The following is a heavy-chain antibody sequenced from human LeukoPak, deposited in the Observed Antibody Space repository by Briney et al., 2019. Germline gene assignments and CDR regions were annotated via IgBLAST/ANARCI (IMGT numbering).Heavy chain of an antibody. J-gene: IGHJ6*02. CDR3: ATPFIAAAGFYYYYGMDV. Sequence: ASVKVSCKASGYTFTGYYMHWVRQAPGQGVEWMGWINPNSGGTNYAQKFQGRVTMTRDTSISTAYMELSRLRSDDTAVYYCATPFIAAAGFYYYYGMDVWGQGTTVTVSS. D-gene: IGHD6-13*01. CDR2: INPNSGGT. V-gene: IGHV1-2*02. CDR1: GYTFTGYY.